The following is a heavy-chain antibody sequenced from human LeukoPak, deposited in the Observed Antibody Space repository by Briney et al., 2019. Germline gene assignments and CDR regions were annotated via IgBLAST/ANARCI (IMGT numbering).Heavy chain of an antibody. D-gene: IGHD5-24*01. V-gene: IGHV4-38-2*01. CDR2: IYHSGST. CDR1: GYSISSGYY. Sequence: PSETLSLTCAVSGYSISSGYYWGWIRQPPGKGLEWIGSIYHSGSTYYNPSLKSRVTISVDTSTNQSSLKLSSVNAADTAVYYGARLGRWLTPRLSWFDPWGQGTLVTVSS. J-gene: IGHJ5*02. CDR3: ARLGRWLTPRLSWFDP.